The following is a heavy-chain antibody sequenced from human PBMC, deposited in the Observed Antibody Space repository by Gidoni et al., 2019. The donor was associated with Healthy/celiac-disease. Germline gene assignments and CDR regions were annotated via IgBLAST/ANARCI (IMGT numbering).Heavy chain of an antibody. D-gene: IGHD3-22*01. CDR3: AGTNGSYDSSGYYCY. V-gene: IGHV1-69*06. CDR2: IIPIVGTA. CDR1: GGCFGSYA. Sequence: VQLVQSGAEVKKPGSSVKVSCTASGGCFGSYAISWVGQAPGHGLEWMGGIIPIVGTANYAQKFQGRVTITADKSTSTAYMELSSLRSEDTAVYYCAGTNGSYDSSGYYCYWGQGTLVTVSS. J-gene: IGHJ4*02.